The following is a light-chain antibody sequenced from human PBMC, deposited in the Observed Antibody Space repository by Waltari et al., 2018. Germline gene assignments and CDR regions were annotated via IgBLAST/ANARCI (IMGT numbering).Light chain of an antibody. CDR1: SSNIGTHY. J-gene: IGLJ2*01. Sequence: HSVLTQPPSASGTPGQRVTISCSGSSSNIGTHYVDWYQQLPGTAPKLLMYKDDQRPSGVPARFSGSKPGTSASLAISGLRSEDEADYYCATWDDGLSGVFGGGTKLTVL. V-gene: IGLV1-47*01. CDR3: ATWDDGLSGV. CDR2: KDD.